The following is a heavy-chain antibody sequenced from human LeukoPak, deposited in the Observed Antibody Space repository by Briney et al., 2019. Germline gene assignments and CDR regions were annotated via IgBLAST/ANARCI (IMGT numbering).Heavy chain of an antibody. J-gene: IGHJ5*02. V-gene: IGHV3-33*01. D-gene: IGHD6-13*01. CDR2: IWYDGSNK. Sequence: GGSLRLSCAASGFTFSSYGMHWVRQAPGKGLEWVAVIWYDGSNKYYADSVKGRFTISRDNSKNTLYLQMNSLRAEDTAVYYCARDGYSSSWYFTWFDPWGQGTLVTVSS. CDR1: GFTFSSYG. CDR3: ARDGYSSSWYFTWFDP.